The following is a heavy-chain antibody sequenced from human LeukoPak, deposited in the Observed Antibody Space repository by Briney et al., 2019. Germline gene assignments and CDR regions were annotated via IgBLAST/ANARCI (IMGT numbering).Heavy chain of an antibody. CDR1: GFTFSSYA. D-gene: IGHD4-17*01. CDR3: ARDVGYGDYGVMVYYGMDV. V-gene: IGHV3-30-3*01. CDR2: ISYDGSNK. J-gene: IGHJ6*02. Sequence: HPGGSLRLSCAASGFTFSSYAMHWVRQAPGKGLEWVAVISYDGSNKYYADSVKGRFTISRDNSKNTLYPQMNSLRAEDTAVYYCARDVGYGDYGVMVYYGMDVWGQGTTVTVSS.